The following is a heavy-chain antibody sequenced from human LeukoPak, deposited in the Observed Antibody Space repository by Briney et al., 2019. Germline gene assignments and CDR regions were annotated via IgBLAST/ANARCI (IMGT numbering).Heavy chain of an antibody. V-gene: IGHV4-30-4*08. CDR2: IYYSGST. Sequence: PSQTLSLTCTVSGGSISSGDYYWRWIRQPPGTGLEWIGYIYYSGSTYYNPSLKSRVTISVDTSKNQFSLKLSSVTAADTAVYYCARGKYQPLLYTAALDYWGQGTLVTVSS. CDR3: ARGKYQPLLYTAALDY. J-gene: IGHJ4*02. CDR1: GGSISSGDYY. D-gene: IGHD2-2*01.